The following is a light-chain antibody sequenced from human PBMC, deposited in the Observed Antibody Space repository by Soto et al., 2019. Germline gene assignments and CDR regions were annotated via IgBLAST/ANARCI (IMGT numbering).Light chain of an antibody. V-gene: IGKV3-20*01. CDR3: QQDGTTPLWT. Sequence: EIVLTQSPGTLSLSPGERATLSCSASQTISSKYLAWYQQKPGQAPRLLIYATSNRAPGIPGRISGSGSGTDFTLTLSRLEPEDCAVYYCQQDGTTPLWTFGQGTKVELK. CDR2: ATS. CDR1: QTISSKY. J-gene: IGKJ1*01.